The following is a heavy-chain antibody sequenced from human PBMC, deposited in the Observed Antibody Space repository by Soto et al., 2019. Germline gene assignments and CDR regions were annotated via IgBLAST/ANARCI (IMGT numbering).Heavy chain of an antibody. V-gene: IGHV3-53*01. CDR3: ARDVLGYYDSSGFQGDYYNGMDV. J-gene: IGHJ6*02. D-gene: IGHD3-22*01. CDR2: IYSGGST. CDR1: GFTVSSNY. Sequence: PGGSLRLSCAASGFTVSSNYMSWVRQAPGKGLEWVSVIYSGGSTYYADSVKGRFTISRDNSKNTLYLQMNSLRAEDTAVYYCARDVLGYYDSSGFQGDYYNGMDVWGQGTTVTVSS.